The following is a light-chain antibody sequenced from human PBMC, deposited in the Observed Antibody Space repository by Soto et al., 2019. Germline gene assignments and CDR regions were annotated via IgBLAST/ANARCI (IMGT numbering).Light chain of an antibody. CDR2: GES. V-gene: IGKV3-20*01. Sequence: EIVLTQSPGALSLSPGEGATLSCRASQSISSSYVAWYQQKVGQPPRILIYGESNRATGIPDRFSGSWSGTEFTLTISRLEPEYAAVYYFQQYGISPSYTVAQGTKLEIK. CDR3: QQYGISPSYT. J-gene: IGKJ2*01. CDR1: QSISSSY.